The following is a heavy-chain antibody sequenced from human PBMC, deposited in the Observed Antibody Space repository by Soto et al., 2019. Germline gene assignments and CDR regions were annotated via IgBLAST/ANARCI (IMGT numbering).Heavy chain of an antibody. CDR3: ARRGGGCSSTSCYLYGMDV. V-gene: IGHV5-51*01. J-gene: IGHJ6*02. CDR1: GYSFTSYW. Sequence: LGESLKISCKGSGYSFTSYWIGWVRQMPGKGLEWMGIIYPGDSDTRYSPSFQGQVTISADKSISTAYLQWSSLKASDTAMYYCARRGGGCSSTSCYLYGMDVWGQGTTVTVS. CDR2: IYPGDSDT. D-gene: IGHD2-2*01.